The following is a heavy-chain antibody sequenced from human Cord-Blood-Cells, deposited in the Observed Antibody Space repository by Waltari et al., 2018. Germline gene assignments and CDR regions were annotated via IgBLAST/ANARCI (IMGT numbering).Heavy chain of an antibody. V-gene: IGHV1-69*10. D-gene: IGHD7-27*01. CDR1: GGTFSSYA. CDR2: IIPSLGIA. CDR3: AIDLTGDDAFDI. J-gene: IGHJ3*02. Sequence: QVQLVQSGAEVKKPGSSVKVSCKAYGGTFSSYAISWVRQAPGQGLEWMGGIIPSLGIANYTQKFQCRVTMTADKSTSTAYMELSSLRAEDTAVYYCAIDLTGDDAFDIWGQGTMVTVSS.